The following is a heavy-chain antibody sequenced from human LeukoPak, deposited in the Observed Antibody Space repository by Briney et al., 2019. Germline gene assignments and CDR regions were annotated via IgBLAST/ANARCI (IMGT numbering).Heavy chain of an antibody. V-gene: IGHV3-30*02. CDR1: GGSFSGYY. Sequence: QSSETLSLTCAVYGGSFSGYYWSWVRQAPGKGLEWMAFIRSDGSNKYYADSVKGRFTISRDNSKNTLYLQMNSLRAEDTAVYYCARILDSAWGELGYWGQGTLVTVSS. D-gene: IGHD6-19*01. CDR2: IRSDGSNK. J-gene: IGHJ4*02. CDR3: ARILDSAWGELGY.